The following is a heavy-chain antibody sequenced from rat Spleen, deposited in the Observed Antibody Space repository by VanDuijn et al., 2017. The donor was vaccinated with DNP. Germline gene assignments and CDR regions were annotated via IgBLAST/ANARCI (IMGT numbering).Heavy chain of an antibody. D-gene: IGHD1-7*01. J-gene: IGHJ4*01. Sequence: QVQLKESGPVLVQASETLSLTCTVSGFSLTNYGVIWVRQSPGKCLEWMGIIWGDGNTDYNSALKSRLSINRDTSKSQVFLKMNSLQTDDTAIYYGTRESWGYVMDAWGQGASVTVSS. CDR3: TRESWGYVMDA. CDR2: IWGDGNT. CDR1: GFSLTNYG. V-gene: IGHV2S75*01.